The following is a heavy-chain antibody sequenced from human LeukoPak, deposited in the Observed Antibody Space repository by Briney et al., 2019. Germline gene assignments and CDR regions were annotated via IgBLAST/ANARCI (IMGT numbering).Heavy chain of an antibody. D-gene: IGHD6-19*01. Sequence: SETLSLTCTVSGGSISGYYWSWIRQPPGKGLEWIGYISYTGTTSYNPSLTSRVTISVDTSTNQLSLKLSSVTAADTAMYYCARYGSGWAFDYWGQGTLVTVSS. CDR2: ISYTGTT. CDR3: ARYGSGWAFDY. CDR1: GGSISGYY. V-gene: IGHV4-59*01. J-gene: IGHJ4*02.